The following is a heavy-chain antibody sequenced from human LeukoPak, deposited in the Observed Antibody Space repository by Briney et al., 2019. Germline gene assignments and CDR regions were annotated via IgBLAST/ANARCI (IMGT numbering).Heavy chain of an antibody. CDR3: ARVRYSYGYDY. Sequence: GGSLRLSCAASGFTFSGYWMHWVRQAPGKGLAWVSRIDGDGTRTTYADSVKGRFTVSRDNAKNTLYLQMNSLRAEDTAVYYCARVRYSYGYDYWGQGTLVTVSS. J-gene: IGHJ4*02. V-gene: IGHV3-74*01. CDR2: IDGDGTRT. D-gene: IGHD5-18*01. CDR1: GFTFSGYW.